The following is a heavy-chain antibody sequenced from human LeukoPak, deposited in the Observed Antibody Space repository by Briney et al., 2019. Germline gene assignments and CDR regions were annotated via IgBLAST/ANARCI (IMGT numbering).Heavy chain of an antibody. J-gene: IGHJ4*02. CDR2: IYPGGSDT. V-gene: IGHV5-51*01. CDR3: ARAAYYYDGSGYYLGD. CDR1: GYSFTSYW. D-gene: IGHD3-22*01. Sequence: GESLKISCKGSGYSFTSYWIGWVRQMPGKGLEWMGIIYPGGSDTRYSPSFQGQVTISADKSISTAYMELSRLRSDDTALYYCARAAYYYDGSGYYLGDWGQGTLVTVSS.